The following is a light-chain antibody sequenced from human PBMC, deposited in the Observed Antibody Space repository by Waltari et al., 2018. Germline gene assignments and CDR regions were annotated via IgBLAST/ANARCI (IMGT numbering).Light chain of an antibody. J-gene: IGLJ2*01. CDR2: GNN. CDR1: SSNIGAGYD. CDR3: QSYDSRLAVV. Sequence: QSVLTQPPSVSGAPGQRVTISCTGSSSNIGAGYDVHWYQPLPGTAPKLLVYGNNNRPSGVPDRFSGSKSGTAASRAITGLQAEDEADYYCQSYDSRLAVVFGGGTKVTVL. V-gene: IGLV1-40*01.